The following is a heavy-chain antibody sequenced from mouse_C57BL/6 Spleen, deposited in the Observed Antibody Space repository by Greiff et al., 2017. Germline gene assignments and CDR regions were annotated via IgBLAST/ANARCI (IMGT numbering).Heavy chain of an antibody. CDR2: INPNNGGT. CDR1: GYTFTDYN. V-gene: IGHV1-22*01. Sequence: VQLKESGPELVKPGASVKMSCKASGYTFTDYNMHWVKQSHGKSLEWIGYINPNNGGTSYNQQFKGKATLTVTKSSSTAYMELRSLTSEDSAVYYCAREYYGSTPLGYWGQGTTLTVSS. CDR3: AREYYGSTPLGY. J-gene: IGHJ2*01. D-gene: IGHD1-1*01.